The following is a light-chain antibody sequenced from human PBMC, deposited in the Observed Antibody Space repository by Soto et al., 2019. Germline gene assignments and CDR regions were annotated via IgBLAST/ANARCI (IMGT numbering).Light chain of an antibody. J-gene: IGKJ2*03. CDR1: QSASNY. Sequence: DIQMTQSPPSLSASVGDRVTITCRASQSASNYLHWYQQKPGKVPKLLIYGTSSLQSGVPSRFAGSGSETELTLTLSSLQLDDVETYYCQQTYATPYSFGGGTKVEI. CDR3: QQTYATPYS. V-gene: IGKV1-39*01. CDR2: GTS.